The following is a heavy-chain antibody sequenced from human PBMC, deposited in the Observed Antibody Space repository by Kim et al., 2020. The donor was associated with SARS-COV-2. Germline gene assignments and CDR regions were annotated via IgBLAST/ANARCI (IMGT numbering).Heavy chain of an antibody. CDR2: IYYSGST. D-gene: IGHD6-6*01. CDR1: GGSISSSSYY. J-gene: IGHJ4*02. CDR3: ARQGYSSSQDFDY. V-gene: IGHV4-39*01. Sequence: SETLSLTCTVSGGSISSSSYYWGWIRQPPGKGLEWIGSIYYSGSTYYNPSLKSRVTISVDTSKNQFSLKLSSVTAADTAVYYCARQGYSSSQDFDYWGQGTLVTVSS.